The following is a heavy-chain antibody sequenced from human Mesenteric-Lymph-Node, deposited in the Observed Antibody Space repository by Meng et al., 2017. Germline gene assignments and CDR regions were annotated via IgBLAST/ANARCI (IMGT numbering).Heavy chain of an antibody. CDR1: GVSISSHF. D-gene: IGHD4-23*01. J-gene: IGHJ6*02. CDR2: VYYTGRT. Sequence: SETLSLTCTVSGVSISSHFWSWIRQPPGKGLEWIGYVYYTGRTSYNPSLQSRVTMSVDTSNNQVSLKLTSMTAADTAVYYCTGDTVVRNYGMDVWGQGTTVTVSS. CDR3: TGDTVVRNYGMDV. V-gene: IGHV4-59*11.